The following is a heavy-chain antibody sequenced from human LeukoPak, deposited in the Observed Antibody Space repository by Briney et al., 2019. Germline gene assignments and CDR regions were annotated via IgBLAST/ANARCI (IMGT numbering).Heavy chain of an antibody. Sequence: PWGSLRLSCAASGITFSSYSMNWVRQAPGKGLEWVSYISSSSSTIYYADSVKGRFTISRDNAKNSLYLQMNSLRAEDTAVYYCARGVDWFDPWGQGALVTVSS. V-gene: IGHV3-48*04. J-gene: IGHJ5*02. CDR1: GITFSSYS. CDR3: ARGVDWFDP. D-gene: IGHD2-15*01. CDR2: ISSSSSTI.